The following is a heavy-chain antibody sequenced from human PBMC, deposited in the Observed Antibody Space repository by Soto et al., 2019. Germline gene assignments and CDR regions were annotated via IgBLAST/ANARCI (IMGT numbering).Heavy chain of an antibody. CDR2: ISGSGGST. CDR3: AKDIAARPVYYFDY. V-gene: IGHV3-23*01. D-gene: IGHD6-6*01. J-gene: IGHJ4*02. CDR1: GFTFSSYA. Sequence: LRLFCAASGFTFSSYAMSWVLQAPGKGLEWVSAISGSGGSTYYADSVKGRFTISRDNSKNTLYLQMNSLRAEDTAVYYCAKDIAARPVYYFDYWGQGTLVTVSS.